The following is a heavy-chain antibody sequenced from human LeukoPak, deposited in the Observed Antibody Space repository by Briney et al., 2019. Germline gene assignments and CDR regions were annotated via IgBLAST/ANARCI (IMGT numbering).Heavy chain of an antibody. CDR2: IYYSGST. Sequence: SETLSLTCTVSGGSISSSSYYWGWIRQPPGKGLEWIGSIYYSGSTYYNPSLKSRVTISVDTSKNQFSLKLSSVTAADTAVYYCARVSSDCGGDCYSRFPPYYFDYWGQGTLVTVSS. D-gene: IGHD2-21*02. CDR3: ARVSSDCGGDCYSRFPPYYFDY. CDR1: GGSISSSSYY. V-gene: IGHV4-39*07. J-gene: IGHJ4*02.